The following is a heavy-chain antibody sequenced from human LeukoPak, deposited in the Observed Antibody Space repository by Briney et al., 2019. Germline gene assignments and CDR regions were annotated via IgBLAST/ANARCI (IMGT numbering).Heavy chain of an antibody. J-gene: IGHJ4*02. D-gene: IGHD5-18*01. Sequence: PSETLSLTCTVSGGSISSYYWSWIRQPPGKGLEWIGEINHSGSTNYNPSLKSRVTISVDTSKNQFSLKLSSVTAADTAVYYCARGGFIQPVDYWGQGTLVTVSS. CDR3: ARGGFIQPVDY. CDR2: INHSGST. V-gene: IGHV4-34*01. CDR1: GGSISSYY.